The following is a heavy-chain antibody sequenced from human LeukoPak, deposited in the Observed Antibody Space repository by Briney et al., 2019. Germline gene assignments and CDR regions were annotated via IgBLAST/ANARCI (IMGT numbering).Heavy chain of an antibody. CDR3: AKDLSNPYKYYGMDV. CDR2: ISGRGSST. V-gene: IGHV3-23*01. J-gene: IGHJ6*02. Sequence: GGSLRLSCAASGFTFSSYAMSWVRQAPGKGLEWVSAISGRGSSTYYADSVKGRFTISRDNSKNTLYLQMNSLRAEDTAVYSCAKDLSNPYKYYGMDVWGQGTTVTVSS. D-gene: IGHD4-4*01. CDR1: GFTFSSYA.